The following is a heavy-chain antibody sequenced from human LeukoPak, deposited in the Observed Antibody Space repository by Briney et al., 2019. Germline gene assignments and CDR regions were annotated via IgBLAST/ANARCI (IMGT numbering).Heavy chain of an antibody. CDR3: AKDGTYCGGDCYFGASYFDY. Sequence: GGSLRLSCAASGFTFSSYAMSWVRQAPGKGLEGVSAISGSGGSTYYADSVKGRFTISRDNSKNTLYLQMNSLRAEDTAVYYCAKDGTYCGGDCYFGASYFDYWGQGTLVTVSS. CDR1: GFTFSSYA. J-gene: IGHJ4*02. V-gene: IGHV3-23*01. CDR2: ISGSGGST. D-gene: IGHD2-21*02.